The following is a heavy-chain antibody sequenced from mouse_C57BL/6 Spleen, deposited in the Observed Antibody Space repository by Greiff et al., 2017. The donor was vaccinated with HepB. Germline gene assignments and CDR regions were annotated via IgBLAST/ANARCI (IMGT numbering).Heavy chain of an antibody. CDR1: GYTFTSYD. CDR2: IYPRDGST. D-gene: IGHD1-1*01. J-gene: IGHJ4*01. CDR3: AFLRDYYAMDY. V-gene: IGHV1-85*01. Sequence: VQGVESGPELVKPGASVKLSCKASGYTFTSYDINWVKQRPGQGLEWIGWIYPRDGSTKYNEKFKGKATLTVDTSSSTAYMELHSLTSEDSAVYFCAFLRDYYAMDYWGQGTSVTVSS.